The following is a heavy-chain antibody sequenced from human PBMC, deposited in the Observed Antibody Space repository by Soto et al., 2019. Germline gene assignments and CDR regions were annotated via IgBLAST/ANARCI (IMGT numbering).Heavy chain of an antibody. CDR2: IYYSGNT. CDR1: GASISSYY. J-gene: IGHJ6*02. D-gene: IGHD3-10*01. Sequence: SETRLTCDVSGASISSYYWSWIRQPPGKGLEWIGYIYYSGNTNYNPSLKSRVTMSVDTSKNQFSLNLTSVTAADTAVYFCARASYGSGNYYAPYYFYAMDVWGHGTTVTVSS. CDR3: ARASYGSGNYYAPYYFYAMDV. V-gene: IGHV4-59*01.